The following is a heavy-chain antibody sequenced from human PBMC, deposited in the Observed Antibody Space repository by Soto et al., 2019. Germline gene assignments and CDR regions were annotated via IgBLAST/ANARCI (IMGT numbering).Heavy chain of an antibody. CDR2: ISGSGGST. CDR1: GFTFSSYA. J-gene: IGHJ6*02. Sequence: GSLRLSCAASGFTFSSYAMSWVRQAPGKGLEWVSAISGSGGSTYYADSVKGRFTISRDNSKNTLYLQMNSLRAEDTAVYYCVKDRWELLYYYGMDVWGQGTRVTVAS. V-gene: IGHV3-23*01. D-gene: IGHD1-26*01. CDR3: VKDRWELLYYYGMDV.